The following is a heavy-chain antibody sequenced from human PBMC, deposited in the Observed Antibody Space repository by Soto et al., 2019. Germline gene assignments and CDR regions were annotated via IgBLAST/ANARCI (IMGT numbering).Heavy chain of an antibody. CDR3: ARGGSIAARRIPDY. Sequence: TLCLTCAVYGGSFSGYYWGWIRRPPGKGLEWIGEINHSGSTNYNPSLKSRVTISVDTSKNQFSLKLSSVTAADTAVYYCARGGSIAARRIPDYWGQGTLVTVSS. J-gene: IGHJ4*02. CDR2: INHSGST. V-gene: IGHV4-34*01. CDR1: GGSFSGYY. D-gene: IGHD6-6*01.